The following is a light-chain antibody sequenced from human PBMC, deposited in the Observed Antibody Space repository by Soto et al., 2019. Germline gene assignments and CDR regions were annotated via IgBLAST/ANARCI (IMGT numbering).Light chain of an antibody. Sequence: EIVMTQSPATLSVSPGERATLSCRASQSVGSNLAWYQQKPGQAPRLLIYGASTRATGIPARFSGSGSGTEFALTISSLQSEDFAVYYCQQYNNWWTFGQGTKVDNK. CDR1: QSVGSN. CDR3: QQYNNWWT. CDR2: GAS. J-gene: IGKJ1*01. V-gene: IGKV3-15*01.